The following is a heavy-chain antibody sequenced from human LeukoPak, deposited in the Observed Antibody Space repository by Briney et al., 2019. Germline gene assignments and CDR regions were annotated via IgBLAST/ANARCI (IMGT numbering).Heavy chain of an antibody. CDR1: GGSISSGGYY. CDR3: ARVSIVGVSLVDY. CDR2: IYYSGST. Sequence: PSQTLSLTCTVSGGSISSGGYYWSWIRQHPGKGLEWIGYIYYSGSTYYNPSLKSRVTISVDTSKNQFSLKLSSVTAADTAVYYCARVSIVGVSLVDYWGQRTLVTVSS. J-gene: IGHJ4*02. D-gene: IGHD1-26*01. V-gene: IGHV4-31*03.